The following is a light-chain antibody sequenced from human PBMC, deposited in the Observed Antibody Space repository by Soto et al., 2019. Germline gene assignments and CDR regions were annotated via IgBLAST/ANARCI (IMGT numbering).Light chain of an antibody. Sequence: DIVMTQSPLSLPVTPEEPASISCRSSQSLLHSNGYNYLDWYLQKPGQSPQLLIYLTSSRSSGVPDRFSGSGSGTDFTLKISRVEAEDVGVYYCMQALQTPRTFGQGTKLEIK. CDR1: QSLLHSNGYNY. J-gene: IGKJ2*02. CDR3: MQALQTPRT. CDR2: LTS. V-gene: IGKV2-28*01.